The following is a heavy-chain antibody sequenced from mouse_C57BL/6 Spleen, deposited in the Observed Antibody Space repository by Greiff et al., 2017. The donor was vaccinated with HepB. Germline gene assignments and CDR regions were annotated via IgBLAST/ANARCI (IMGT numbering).Heavy chain of an antibody. D-gene: IGHD6-1*01. CDR3: ARSPSWYFDV. J-gene: IGHJ1*03. V-gene: IGHV1-61*01. Sequence: QVQLQQPGAELVRPGSSVKLSCKASGYTFTSYWMDWVNQRPGQGLEWIGNIYPSDSETHYNQKFKDKATLTVDKSSSTAYMQLSSLTSEDSAVYYCARSPSWYFDVWGTGTTVTVSS. CDR1: GYTFTSYW. CDR2: IYPSDSET.